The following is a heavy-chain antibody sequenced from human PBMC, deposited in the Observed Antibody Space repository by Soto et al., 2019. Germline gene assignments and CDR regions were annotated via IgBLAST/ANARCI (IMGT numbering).Heavy chain of an antibody. J-gene: IGHJ3*02. CDR1: GFTFSSYS. CDR3: ARERCSGGSCYSDRAFDI. Sequence: EVQLVESGGGLVKPGGSLRLSCAASGFTFSSYSMNWVRQAPGKGLEWVSSISSSSSYIYYADSVKGRFTISRDNAKNSLYLQMNSLRAEDTAVYYCARERCSGGSCYSDRAFDIWGQGTMVIVSS. D-gene: IGHD2-15*01. CDR2: ISSSSSYI. V-gene: IGHV3-21*01.